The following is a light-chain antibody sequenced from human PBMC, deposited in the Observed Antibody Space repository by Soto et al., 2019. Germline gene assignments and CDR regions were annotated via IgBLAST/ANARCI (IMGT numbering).Light chain of an antibody. CDR2: DVS. J-gene: IGLJ1*01. CDR3: YSYAGSSYV. CDR1: SIDVGGYDY. Sequence: QSVLTPPRSVSGSPGQSVTISVPGTSIDVGGYDYVSWYQQHPDKAPKLMIYDVSKRPSGVPDRFSGSKSGNTASLTISGLQAEDEADYYCYSYAGSSYVFGTGTKVTVL. V-gene: IGLV2-11*01.